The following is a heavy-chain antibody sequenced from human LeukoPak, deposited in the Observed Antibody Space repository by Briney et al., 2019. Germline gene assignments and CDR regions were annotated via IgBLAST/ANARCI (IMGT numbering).Heavy chain of an antibody. J-gene: IGHJ4*02. Sequence: SGGSLRLSCAASGFTFSNYWMSWVRRAPGKGLEWVANIKQDGSETYYVDSVRGRFTISRDNAKNSLYLQMNSLRAEDTAVYYCARDTLDYSSSSSYFDYWGQGTLVTVSS. V-gene: IGHV3-7*01. CDR1: GFTFSNYW. D-gene: IGHD6-6*01. CDR2: IKQDGSET. CDR3: ARDTLDYSSSSSYFDY.